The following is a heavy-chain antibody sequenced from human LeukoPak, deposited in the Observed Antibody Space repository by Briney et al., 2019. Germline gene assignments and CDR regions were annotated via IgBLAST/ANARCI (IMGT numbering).Heavy chain of an antibody. Sequence: GGSLRLSCAASGFTVSSNYMSWVRQAPGKGLEGVSVIYSGGSTYYADSVKGRFTISRDNSKNTLYLQMNSLTVEDTAVYYCARGGARGPSTGYYMDVWGKGTTVTVSS. J-gene: IGHJ6*03. V-gene: IGHV3-53*01. CDR3: ARGGARGPSTGYYMDV. D-gene: IGHD1-1*01. CDR2: IYSGGST. CDR1: GFTVSSNY.